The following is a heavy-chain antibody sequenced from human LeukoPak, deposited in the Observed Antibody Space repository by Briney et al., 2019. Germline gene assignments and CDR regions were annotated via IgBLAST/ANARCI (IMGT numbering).Heavy chain of an antibody. D-gene: IGHD4-11*01. V-gene: IGHV3-7*01. CDR1: GFTFSAFW. CDR3: APSGAYSNFDH. Sequence: PGGSLRLSCAASGFTFSAFWMSWVRQAPGKGLEWVANIKQDGSETHYVDSVRGRFTISRDNAKNSLYLQMNSLRAEDTAVYYCAPSGAYSNFDHWDQGTLVTVSS. CDR2: IKQDGSET. J-gene: IGHJ4*02.